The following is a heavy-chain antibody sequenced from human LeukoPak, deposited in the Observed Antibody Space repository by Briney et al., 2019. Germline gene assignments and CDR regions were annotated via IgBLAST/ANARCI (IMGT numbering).Heavy chain of an antibody. CDR2: IYYSGGT. V-gene: IGHV4-31*11. CDR3: ARCTDYYGSGNWFDP. D-gene: IGHD3-10*01. Sequence: SETLSLTCAVYGGSFSGYYWSWIRQHPGKGLEWIGYIYYSGGTYYNPSLKSRVTISVDTSKNQFSLKLSSVTAADTAVYYCARCTDYYGSGNWFDPWGQGTLVTVSS. CDR1: GGSFSGYY. J-gene: IGHJ5*02.